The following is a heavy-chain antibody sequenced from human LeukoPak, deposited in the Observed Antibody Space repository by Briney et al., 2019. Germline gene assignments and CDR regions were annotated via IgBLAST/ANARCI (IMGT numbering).Heavy chain of an antibody. J-gene: IGHJ4*02. CDR3: AGSNIAAADYYFDY. Sequence: SETLSLTCTVSGGSISSYYWSWIRQPPGKGLEWIGYIYYSGSTNYNPSLKSRVTISVDTSKNQFSLELSSVTAADTAVYYCAGSNIAAADYYFDYWGQGTLVTVSS. CDR2: IYYSGST. D-gene: IGHD6-13*01. V-gene: IGHV4-59*01. CDR1: GGSISSYY.